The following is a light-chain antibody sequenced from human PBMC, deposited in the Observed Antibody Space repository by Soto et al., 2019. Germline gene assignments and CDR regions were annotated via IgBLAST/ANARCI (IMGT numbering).Light chain of an antibody. J-gene: IGKJ2*01. CDR2: AAS. V-gene: IGKV3-11*01. Sequence: DIVLTQSPATLSLSPGERASLSCRASQSVGTSLAWYQQRPGQAPRLLLSAASTRATGVPARFTGTGTGTDFTLTISGLQPEDVAVDCCQLRVNWPPRDTFGQGTRLEIK. CDR3: QLRVNWPPRDT. CDR1: QSVGTS.